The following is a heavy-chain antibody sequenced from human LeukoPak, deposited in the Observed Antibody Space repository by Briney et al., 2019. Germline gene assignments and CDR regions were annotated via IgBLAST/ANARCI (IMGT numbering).Heavy chain of an antibody. CDR2: IYYSGST. J-gene: IGHJ6*02. D-gene: IGHD1-26*01. V-gene: IGHV4-59*01. CDR3: ARDRDIGTYYYYYGMDV. CDR1: GGSISPFY. Sequence: PSETLSLTCTVSGGSISPFYWSWIRQPPGKGLEWIGYIYYSGSTNYNPSLRSRLTISIDTSKSQFSLELNSVTAADTAVYYCARDRDIGTYYYYYGMDVWGQGATVTVSS.